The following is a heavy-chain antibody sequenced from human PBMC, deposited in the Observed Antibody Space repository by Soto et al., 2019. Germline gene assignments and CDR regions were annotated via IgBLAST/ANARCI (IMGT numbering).Heavy chain of an antibody. CDR1: GGTFSSYA. D-gene: IGHD2-21*01. V-gene: IGHV1-69*12. J-gene: IGHJ5*02. CDR2: IIPIFGTA. CDR3: ARTYSKTNWFDP. Sequence: QVQLVQSGAEVKKPGSSVKVSCKASGGTFSSYAISWVRQAPGHGLVWLGGIIPIFGTANYAQKLQGRVTITAHESTSTAYRELSSLRSEDTAVYYCARTYSKTNWFDPWGQGTLVTVSS.